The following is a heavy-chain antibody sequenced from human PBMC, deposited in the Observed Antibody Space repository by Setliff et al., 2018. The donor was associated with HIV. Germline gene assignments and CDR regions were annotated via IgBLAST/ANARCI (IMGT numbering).Heavy chain of an antibody. D-gene: IGHD3-10*01. CDR3: ARDYYDDTYYSPGIYYLYYMDV. CDR1: GGSISNTNW. V-gene: IGHV4-4*02. Sequence: SETLSLTCAVFGGSISNTNWWSWVRQSPGKGLEWIGEISHRGSANYNPSLRSRFTMSVDKSNNQFSLKLSSVTAADTAVYYCARDYYDDTYYSPGIYYLYYMDVWGKGTTVTVSS. J-gene: IGHJ6*03. CDR2: ISHRGSA.